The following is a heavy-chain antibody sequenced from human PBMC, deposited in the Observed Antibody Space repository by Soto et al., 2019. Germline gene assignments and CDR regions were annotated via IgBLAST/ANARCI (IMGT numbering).Heavy chain of an antibody. V-gene: IGHV4-30-4*01. Sequence: QVQLQESGPGLVKPSQTLSLTCTVSGGSISSGDYFWNWIRQPPGEGLEWIGYIYYSGSTYFSPSPNRRITMSVSLSRNQFSLQLSSVTAAVTAIYYCVRVVAGHYFDLWGRGTLVTVSS. D-gene: IGHD5-12*01. J-gene: IGHJ2*01. CDR1: GGSISSGDYF. CDR2: IYYSGST. CDR3: VRVVAGHYFDL.